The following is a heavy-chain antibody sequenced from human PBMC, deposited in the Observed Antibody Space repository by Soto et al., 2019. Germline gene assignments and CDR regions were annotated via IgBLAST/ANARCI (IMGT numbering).Heavy chain of an antibody. CDR1: GFTFSSYD. J-gene: IGHJ6*02. CDR2: IGTAGDT. CDR3: ARGGRTTVTTRTSYGMDV. D-gene: IGHD4-4*01. Sequence: PGGSLRLSCAAPGFTFSSYDMHWVRQATGKGLEWVSAIGTAGDTYYPGSVKGRFTISRENAKNSLYLQMNSLRAGDTAVYYCARGGRTTVTTRTSYGMDVWGQGTTVTV. V-gene: IGHV3-13*01.